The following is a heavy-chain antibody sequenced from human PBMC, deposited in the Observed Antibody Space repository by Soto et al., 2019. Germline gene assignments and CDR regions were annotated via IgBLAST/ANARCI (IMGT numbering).Heavy chain of an antibody. Sequence: GGSLRLSCTASGFTFGDYAMSWFRQAPGKGLEWVGFIRSKAYGGTTEYAASVKGRFTISRDDSKSIAYLQMNSLKTEDTAVYYCTRDHVGIAAAGPYYYYMDVWGKGTTVTIPS. CDR2: IRSKAYGGTT. D-gene: IGHD6-13*01. J-gene: IGHJ6*03. V-gene: IGHV3-49*03. CDR1: GFTFGDYA. CDR3: TRDHVGIAAAGPYYYYMDV.